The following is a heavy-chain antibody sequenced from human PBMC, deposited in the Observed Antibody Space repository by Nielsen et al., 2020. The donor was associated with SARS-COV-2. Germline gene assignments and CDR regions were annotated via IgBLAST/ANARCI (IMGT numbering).Heavy chain of an antibody. V-gene: IGHV3-53*01. CDR1: GFTFSSYG. CDR3: ARVKPDTAMADYYYGMDV. CDR2: IYSGGST. J-gene: IGHJ6*02. Sequence: GGSLRLSCAASGFTFSSYGMHWVRQAPGKGLEWVSVIYSGGSTYYADSVKGRFTISRDNSKNTLYLQMNSLRAEDTAVYYCARVKPDTAMADYYYGMDVWGQGTTVTVSS. D-gene: IGHD5-18*01.